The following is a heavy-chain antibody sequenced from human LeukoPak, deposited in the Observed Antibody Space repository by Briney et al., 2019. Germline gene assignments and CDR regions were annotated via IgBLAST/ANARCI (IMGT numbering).Heavy chain of an antibody. CDR2: ISAYNGNT. CDR1: GYTFTSYG. D-gene: IGHD2-2*02. J-gene: IGHJ6*02. Sequence: GASVKVSCKASGYTFTSYGISWVRQAPGQGLEWMGWISAYNGNTNYAQKLQGRVTMTTDTSTSTACMELRSLRSDDTAVYYCARDCSSTSCYTVNYYYYGMDVWGQGTTVTVSS. V-gene: IGHV1-18*01. CDR3: ARDCSSTSCYTVNYYYYGMDV.